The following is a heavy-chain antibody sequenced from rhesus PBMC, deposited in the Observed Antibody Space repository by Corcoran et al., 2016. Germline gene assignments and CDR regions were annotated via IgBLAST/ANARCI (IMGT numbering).Heavy chain of an antibody. CDR3: TSPVRYRFDV. Sequence: QVQLQESGPGLVKPSETLSLTCAVFGGSFRSYWWNWIRQPPGKGLEWFGEINGYSGSTNYNPSLQSRVTISMDVSKNQFSLRLTSVTAADTAVYYCTSPVRYRFDVWGPGVLVSVSS. CDR1: GGSFRSYW. V-gene: IGHV4-80*01. CDR2: INGYSGST. J-gene: IGHJ5-1*01. D-gene: IGHD3-9*01.